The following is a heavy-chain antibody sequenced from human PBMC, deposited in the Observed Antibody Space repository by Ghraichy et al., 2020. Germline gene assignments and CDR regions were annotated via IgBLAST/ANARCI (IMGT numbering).Heavy chain of an antibody. J-gene: IGHJ4*02. Sequence: SGPTLVKPTQTLTLTFTFSGFSLSTSGVGVGWIRQPPGKALEWLALIYWDDDKRYSPSLKSRLTITKDTSKNQVVLTMTNMDPVDTATYYCAHRLSMHYYDSSGYYDYWGQGTLVTVSS. CDR3: AHRLSMHYYDSSGYYDY. CDR2: IYWDDDK. D-gene: IGHD3-22*01. V-gene: IGHV2-5*02. CDR1: GFSLSTSGVG.